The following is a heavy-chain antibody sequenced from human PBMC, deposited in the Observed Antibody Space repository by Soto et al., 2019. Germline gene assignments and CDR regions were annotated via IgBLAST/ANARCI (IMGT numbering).Heavy chain of an antibody. Sequence: GGSLRLSCAASGFTFSSYGMHWVRQAPGKGLEWVAVIWYDGSNKYYADSVKGRFTISRDNSKNTLYLQMNSLRAEDTAVYYCARDYRDGYNTKPWGQGTLVTVSS. D-gene: IGHD5-12*01. V-gene: IGHV3-33*01. J-gene: IGHJ5*02. CDR3: ARDYRDGYNTKP. CDR2: IWYDGSNK. CDR1: GFTFSSYG.